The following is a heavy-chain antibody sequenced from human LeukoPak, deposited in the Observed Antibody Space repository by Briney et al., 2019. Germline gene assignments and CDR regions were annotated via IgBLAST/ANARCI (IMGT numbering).Heavy chain of an antibody. Sequence: AGSLRRSCAASGFTFSSYWRHWLRQAPGKGLVWVSRINSDGRSTSYADSVKGRFTISRDNSKNSLDLPMNSLRAEDTAVYYCAGSWSPYEDFYIWGQGTMVTVSS. V-gene: IGHV3-74*01. CDR2: INSDGRST. CDR1: GFTFSSYW. J-gene: IGHJ3*02. CDR3: AGSWSPYEDFYI. D-gene: IGHD6-13*01.